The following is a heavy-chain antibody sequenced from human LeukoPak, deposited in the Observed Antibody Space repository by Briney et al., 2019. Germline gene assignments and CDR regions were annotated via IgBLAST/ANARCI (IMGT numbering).Heavy chain of an antibody. CDR3: ARDGNYGSSYFDY. D-gene: IGHD4-17*01. J-gene: IGHJ4*02. CDR1: GFTFSSYA. CDR2: ISYDGSNK. Sequence: GGSLRLSCAASGFTFSSYAMHWVRQAPGKGPEWVAVISYDGSNKYYADSVKGRFTISRDNSKNTLYLQMNSLRAEDTAVYYCARDGNYGSSYFDYWGQGTLVTVSS. V-gene: IGHV3-30*04.